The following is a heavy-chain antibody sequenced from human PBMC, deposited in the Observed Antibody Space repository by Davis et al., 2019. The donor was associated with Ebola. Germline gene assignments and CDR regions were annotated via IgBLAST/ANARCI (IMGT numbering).Heavy chain of an antibody. D-gene: IGHD6-19*01. CDR1: GFTLRSYD. V-gene: IGHV3-13*01. CDR2: IGTAGDT. Sequence: PGGSLRLSCAASGFTLRSYDMHWVRHAPGKGREWVSAIGTAGDTYYPASVRGRFPISRENAKNSLYLQMNSLGAEDTAVYYCARVRWLEPEYWGQGILVTVSS. CDR3: ARVRWLEPEY. J-gene: IGHJ4*02.